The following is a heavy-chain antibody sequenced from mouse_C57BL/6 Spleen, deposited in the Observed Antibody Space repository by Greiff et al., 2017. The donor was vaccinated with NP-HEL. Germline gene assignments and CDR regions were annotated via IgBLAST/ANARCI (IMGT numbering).Heavy chain of an antibody. Sequence: ESGPGLVKPSQSLSLTCSVTGYSITSGYYWNWIRQFPGNKLEWMGYISYDGSNNYNPSLKNRISITRDTSKNQFFLKLNSVTTEDTATYYWARGGTGDYFDYWGQGTTLTVSS. V-gene: IGHV3-6*01. CDR3: ARGGTGDYFDY. D-gene: IGHD3-3*01. J-gene: IGHJ2*01. CDR1: GYSITSGYY. CDR2: ISYDGSN.